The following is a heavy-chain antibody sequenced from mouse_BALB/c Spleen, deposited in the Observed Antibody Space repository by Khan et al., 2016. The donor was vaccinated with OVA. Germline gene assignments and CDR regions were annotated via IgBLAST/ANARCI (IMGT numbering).Heavy chain of an antibody. Sequence: EVQLQESGPELMKPGASVKISCKASGYSFTSYYIHWVKQSHGKSLEWIGYIDPFNGGTSYNPKFKGKATLTVDKSSSTAYMHLSSLTSDDSAVCYCVRHGYLAWFAYWGQGTLVTVSA. CDR3: VRHGYLAWFAY. V-gene: IGHV1S135*01. D-gene: IGHD2-2*01. J-gene: IGHJ3*01. CDR1: GYSFTSYY. CDR2: IDPFNGGT.